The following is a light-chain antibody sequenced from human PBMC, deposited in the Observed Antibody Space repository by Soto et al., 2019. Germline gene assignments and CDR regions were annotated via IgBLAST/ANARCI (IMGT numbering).Light chain of an antibody. CDR2: EVS. Sequence: QSALTQPASVSGSPGQSITISCTGTSNDVGGYNYVSWYQHHPGKAPKLMIYEVSNRPSGVSNRFSGSKSGNTASLTISGLHAEDEADYYCRSYRNSNTLVFGGGTKLTVL. V-gene: IGLV2-14*01. J-gene: IGLJ2*01. CDR1: SNDVGGYNY. CDR3: RSYRNSNTLV.